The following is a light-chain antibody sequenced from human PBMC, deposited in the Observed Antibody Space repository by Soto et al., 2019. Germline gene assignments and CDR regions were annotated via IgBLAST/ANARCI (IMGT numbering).Light chain of an antibody. J-gene: IGKJ1*01. Sequence: ELTQSPATLSLSPGERVTLSCRASQTVRSSFVAWYQQKPGQAPRLLIYGASTRATGIPDRFSGSGSGTEFTLTISSLQPEDLAVYYCQHYGRSSWTFGQGTKVAIK. V-gene: IGKV3-20*01. CDR2: GAS. CDR3: QHYGRSSWT. CDR1: QTVRSSF.